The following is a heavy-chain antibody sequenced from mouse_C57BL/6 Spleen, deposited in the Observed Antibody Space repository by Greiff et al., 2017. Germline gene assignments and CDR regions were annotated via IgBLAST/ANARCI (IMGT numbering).Heavy chain of an antibody. CDR2: INPNNGGT. J-gene: IGHJ4*01. Sequence: VQLQQSGPELVKPGASVKISCKASGYTFTDYYMNWVKQSHGKSLEWIGDINPNNGGTSYNQKFKGKATLTVDKSSSTAYMELRSLTSEDSAVYYCARRGFTTVVAKAMDYWGQGTSVTVSS. CDR1: GYTFTDYY. D-gene: IGHD1-1*01. CDR3: ARRGFTTVVAKAMDY. V-gene: IGHV1-26*01.